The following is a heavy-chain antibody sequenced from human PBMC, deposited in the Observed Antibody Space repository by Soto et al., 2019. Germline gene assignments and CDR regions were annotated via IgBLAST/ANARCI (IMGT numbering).Heavy chain of an antibody. D-gene: IGHD3-10*01. V-gene: IGHV4-59*01. J-gene: IGHJ4*02. Sequence: QVQLQESGPGLVKPSETLSLTCTVSGGSISSYYWSWIRQPPGKGLEWSGYIYYSGSTNYNPSLKSRVTISVDTSKNQFSLKLSSVTAADTAVYYCARGSYYYGSGSYYPFDYWGQGTLVTVSS. CDR3: ARGSYYYGSGSYYPFDY. CDR2: IYYSGST. CDR1: GGSISSYY.